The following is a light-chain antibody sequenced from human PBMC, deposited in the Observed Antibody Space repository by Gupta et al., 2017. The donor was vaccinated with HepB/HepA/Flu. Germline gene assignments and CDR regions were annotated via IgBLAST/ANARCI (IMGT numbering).Light chain of an antibody. J-gene: IGLJ3*02. Sequence: QSVPTPPPSVSAAPGQRVTISCTGSSSNIGAGYDVHWYQQLPGTAPELLIYDDNNRPSGVPARFPFSTSGTAASVAITGLQAEDESDYYCQSFDCSRSASVFGGGTKLTVL. V-gene: IGLV1-40*01. CDR1: SSNIGAGYD. CDR3: QSFDCSRSASV. CDR2: DDN.